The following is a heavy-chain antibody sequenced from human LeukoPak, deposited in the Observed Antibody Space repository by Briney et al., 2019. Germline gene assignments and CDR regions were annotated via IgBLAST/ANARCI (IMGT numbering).Heavy chain of an antibody. CDR1: GVSISSGGYY. J-gene: IGHJ4*02. Sequence: PSETLSLTCTVSGVSISSGGYYWSWIRQHPGKGLEWIGYIYYSGGTYYNPSLKSRVTISVDKSKNQFSLKLSSVTAADTAVYYCARDGLSGYDWDYWGQGTLVTVSS. V-gene: IGHV4-31*03. D-gene: IGHD5-12*01. CDR3: ARDGLSGYDWDY. CDR2: IYYSGGT.